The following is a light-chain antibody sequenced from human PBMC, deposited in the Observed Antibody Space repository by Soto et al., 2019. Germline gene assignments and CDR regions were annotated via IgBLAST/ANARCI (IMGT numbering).Light chain of an antibody. Sequence: QSVLTQPRSVSGSPGQSVTISCTGTSSDVAAYNYVSWYQQHPGKAPKLMIYHVSKRPSGVPDRFSGSKSGNAASLTISGLQAEDEADYYGCTDAGTDKVYGKGNKVTVL. CDR2: HVS. J-gene: IGLJ1*01. V-gene: IGLV2-11*01. CDR1: SSDVAAYNY. CDR3: CTDAGTDKV.